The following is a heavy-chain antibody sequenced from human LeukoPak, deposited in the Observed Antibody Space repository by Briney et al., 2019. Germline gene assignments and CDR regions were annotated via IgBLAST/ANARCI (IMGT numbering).Heavy chain of an antibody. CDR3: AKETAVVGWYHGMDV. CDR1: GLTFSDYA. CDR2: ISGSGGST. Sequence: GGSLRLSCAASGLTFSDYAMSWVRQAPGKGLEWVSAISGSGGSTYYAESVKGRFTISRDNSKNTLYLQMNSLRAEDTAVYYCAKETAVVGWYHGMDVWGQWTTVTVSS. V-gene: IGHV3-23*01. J-gene: IGHJ6*02. D-gene: IGHD6-19*01.